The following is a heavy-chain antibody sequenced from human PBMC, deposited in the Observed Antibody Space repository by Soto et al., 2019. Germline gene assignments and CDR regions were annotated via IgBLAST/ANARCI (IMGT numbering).Heavy chain of an antibody. V-gene: IGHV4-59*08. J-gene: IGHJ3*01. D-gene: IGHD3-9*01. CDR2: ISYSGST. Sequence: SETLSPTCTVSGGSISGYYWSWIRQSPEKGLEYIGYISYSGSTNYNPSLKSRVTTSLDTSKNQFSLKLSSVTAADTAIYYCASLNFDILTGYYAFDLWGQGTMVTVSS. CDR3: ASLNFDILTGYYAFDL. CDR1: GGSISGYY.